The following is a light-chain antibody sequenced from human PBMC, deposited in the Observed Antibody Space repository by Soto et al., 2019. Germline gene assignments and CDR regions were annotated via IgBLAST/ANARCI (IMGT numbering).Light chain of an antibody. CDR1: SSDVGGYNY. CDR3: SSYAGSNNVV. V-gene: IGLV2-8*01. CDR2: EVS. J-gene: IGLJ2*01. Sequence: QSALTQPHSASGSPGQSVTISCTGTSSDVGGYNYVSWYQQHPGKAPKLMMYEVSKRPSGVPDRFSGSKSGNTASLTVSGLQAEDEADYYCSSYAGSNNVVFGGGTKLPVL.